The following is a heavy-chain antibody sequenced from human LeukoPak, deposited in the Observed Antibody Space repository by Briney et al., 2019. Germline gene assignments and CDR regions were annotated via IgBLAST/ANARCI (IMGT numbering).Heavy chain of an antibody. J-gene: IGHJ4*02. D-gene: IGHD2-15*01. CDR3: VREGSAGGFDY. V-gene: IGHV3-48*03. CDR1: GFTFDDYG. CDR2: IDSSGSDI. Sequence: GGSLRLSCAASGFTFDDYGMNWVRQAPGKGLEWVSHIDSSGSDIYYADSVKGRFTISRDNAKNSLYLQMDSLGAEDTAVYYCVREGSAGGFDYWGQGTLVAVSS.